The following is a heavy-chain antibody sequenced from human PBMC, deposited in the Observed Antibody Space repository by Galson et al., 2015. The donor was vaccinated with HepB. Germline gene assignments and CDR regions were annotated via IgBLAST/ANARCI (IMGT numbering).Heavy chain of an antibody. CDR2: ISYDGSNK. J-gene: IGHJ3*02. V-gene: IGHV3-30*03. CDR1: GFTFSSCG. Sequence: CAASGFTFSSCGIHWVRQAPGKGLECVAVISYDGSNKYYADSVKGRFTISRDNSQNTLYLEMNSLRPEDTAVYHCAREYSGRDTRGAFDTWGQGTMVTVSS. D-gene: IGHD1-26*01. CDR3: AREYSGRDTRGAFDT.